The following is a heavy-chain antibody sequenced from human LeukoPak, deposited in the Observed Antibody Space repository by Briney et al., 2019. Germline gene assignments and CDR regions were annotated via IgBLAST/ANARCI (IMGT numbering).Heavy chain of an antibody. CDR2: INHSGST. V-gene: IGHV4-34*01. CDR3: AIYRSPNDAFYI. J-gene: IGHJ3*02. D-gene: IGHD5/OR15-5a*01. CDR1: GGSFSGYY. Sequence: SETLSLTCAVYGGSFSGYYWSWIRQPPGKGLEWIGEINHSGSTNYNPSLKIRVTISVDTSKNQFSLKLSSVTAADTAVYYCAIYRSPNDAFYIWGQGTMVTVSS.